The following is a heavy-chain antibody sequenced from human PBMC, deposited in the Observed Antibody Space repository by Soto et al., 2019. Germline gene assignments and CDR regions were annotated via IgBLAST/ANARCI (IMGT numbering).Heavy chain of an antibody. CDR3: ARGGSNRFGL. Sequence: EEQLVESGGGLVQPGGSLRVSRAASGFTFSGHWMTWVRQAPGKGLEWVASIKEDGSEKKYVDSAKGRFTISRDNAKKSLYLQMNSLRGDDTAVYYCARGGSNRFGLWGQGTLVTVSS. CDR1: GFTFSGHW. V-gene: IGHV3-7*04. CDR2: IKEDGSEK. J-gene: IGHJ4*02. D-gene: IGHD6-13*01.